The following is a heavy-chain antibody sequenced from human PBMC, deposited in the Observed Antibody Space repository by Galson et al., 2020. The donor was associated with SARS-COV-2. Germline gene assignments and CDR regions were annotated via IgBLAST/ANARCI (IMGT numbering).Heavy chain of an antibody. CDR1: GGSISSRRYY. V-gene: IGHV4-39*07. CDR2: IYYSGST. CDR3: ARGGVVIYFDY. Sequence: SETLSLTCTVSGGSISSRRYYWGWIRQPPGKGLEWIGSIYYSGSTYYNPSPKSRVTISVDTSKNQFSLKLSSVTAADTAVYSCARGGVVIYFDYWGQGTLVTVSS. J-gene: IGHJ4*02. D-gene: IGHD3-3*01.